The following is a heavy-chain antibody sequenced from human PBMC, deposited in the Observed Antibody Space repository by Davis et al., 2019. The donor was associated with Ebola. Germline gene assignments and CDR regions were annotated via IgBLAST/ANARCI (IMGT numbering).Heavy chain of an antibody. Sequence: GESLKISCVASGFTFSIYSMNWVRQAPGKGLEWVSYISASGTTIIYADSVKGRFTISRDNVKNSLYLQMNSLRDEDTAVYYCARASPYYFDYWGQGTLVTVSS. V-gene: IGHV3-48*02. CDR1: GFTFSIYS. CDR2: ISASGTTI. CDR3: ARASPYYFDY. J-gene: IGHJ4*02.